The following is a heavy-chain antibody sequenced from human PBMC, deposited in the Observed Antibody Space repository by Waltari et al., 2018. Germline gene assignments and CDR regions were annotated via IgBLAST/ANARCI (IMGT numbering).Heavy chain of an antibody. CDR2: IYYSGST. Sequence: QVQLQESGPGLVKPSPTLSLTCNVSGGSIRSGDYFWSWIRQPPGKGLEWIGYIYYSGSTYYNPSLRSRVTISVDTSKNQFSLKLSSVAAADTAVYYCARAQYYDSGSYIAYWGQGTLVAVSS. V-gene: IGHV4-30-4*01. J-gene: IGHJ4*02. CDR1: GGSIRSGDYF. CDR3: ARAQYYDSGSYIAY. D-gene: IGHD3-10*01.